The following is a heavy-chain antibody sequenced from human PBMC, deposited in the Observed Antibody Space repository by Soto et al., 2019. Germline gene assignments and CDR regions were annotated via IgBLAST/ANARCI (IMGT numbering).Heavy chain of an antibody. V-gene: IGHV1-18*01. Sequence: SGPELKKPGASVKVSCKAQGYIFTKYGIGWVRQAPGHGLEWMGLINVYNGDRKVAQKFQDRVSMTTDTATDTAYMELKSLRSGDTAVYYCARLQLGGDRMLNWFDPWGQGTLVTVSS. CDR3: ARLQLGGDRMLNWFDP. CDR1: GYIFTKYG. D-gene: IGHD2-21*02. CDR2: INVYNGDR. J-gene: IGHJ5*02.